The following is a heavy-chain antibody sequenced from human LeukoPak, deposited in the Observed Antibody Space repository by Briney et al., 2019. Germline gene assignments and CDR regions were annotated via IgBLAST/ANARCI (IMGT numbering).Heavy chain of an antibody. CDR2: ISAYNGNT. CDR3: ARDEDKVWFGELFSLFDY. J-gene: IGHJ4*02. CDR1: GYTFTSYG. V-gene: IGHV1-18*04. D-gene: IGHD3-10*01. Sequence: ASVKVSCKASGYTFTSYGISWVRQAPGQGLEWMGWISAYNGNTNYAQKLQGRVTMTTDTSTRTAYMELRSLRSDDTDVYYCARDEDKVWFGELFSLFDYCGQGTLVTVSS.